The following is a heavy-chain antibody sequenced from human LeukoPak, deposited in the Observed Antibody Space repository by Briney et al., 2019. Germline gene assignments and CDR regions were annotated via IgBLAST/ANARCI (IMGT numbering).Heavy chain of an antibody. J-gene: IGHJ4*02. D-gene: IGHD2-21*02. CDR1: GGSISSSSYY. V-gene: IGHV4-39*07. CDR3: ARCSGGGDCYYIDY. CDR2: IYYSGST. Sequence: SETLSLTCTVSGGSISSSSYYWGWIRRPPGKGLEWIGSIYYSGSTYYNPSLKSRVTISVDTSKNQFSLKLSSVTAADTAVYYCARCSGGGDCYYIDYWGQGTLVTVSS.